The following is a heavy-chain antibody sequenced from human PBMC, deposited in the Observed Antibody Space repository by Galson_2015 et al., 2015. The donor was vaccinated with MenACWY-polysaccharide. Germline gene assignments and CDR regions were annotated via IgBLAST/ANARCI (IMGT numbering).Heavy chain of an antibody. CDR3: AREGSRIVFHAFDT. CDR1: TVTFRGSG. CDR2: IQYDAVYK. V-gene: IGHV3-33*01. J-gene: IGHJ3*02. D-gene: IGHD3-10*02. Sequence: SLRLSCAAPTVTFRGSGMHWVRQAPGKGLEWVAVIQYDAVYKQYLDSVKGRFSVSIDNSKSTLYLEMNNLRAEDTALYYCAREGSRIVFHAFDTWGQGTMVIVSS.